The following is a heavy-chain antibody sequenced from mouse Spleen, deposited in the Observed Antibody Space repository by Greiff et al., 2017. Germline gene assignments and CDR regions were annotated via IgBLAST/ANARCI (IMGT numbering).Heavy chain of an antibody. V-gene: IGHV1-64*01. D-gene: IGHD1-1*01. Sequence: VQLQQSGAELVKPGASVKLSCKASGYTFTSYWMHWVKQRPGQGLEWIGMIHPNSGSTNYNEKFKSKATLTVDKSSSTAYMQLSSLTSEDSAVYYCARSNYYGSKSWYFDVWGTGTTVTVSS. J-gene: IGHJ1*03. CDR1: GYTFTSYW. CDR2: IHPNSGST. CDR3: ARSNYYGSKSWYFDV.